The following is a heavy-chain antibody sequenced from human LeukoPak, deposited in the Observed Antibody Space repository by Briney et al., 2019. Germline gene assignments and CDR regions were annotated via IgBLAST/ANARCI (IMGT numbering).Heavy chain of an antibody. V-gene: IGHV4-39*07. CDR1: GDSLSTSYSY. CDR2: IYYTGNT. J-gene: IGHJ4*02. CDR3: AGYYVWGSYDDY. D-gene: IGHD3-16*01. Sequence: SETLSLTCTVSGDSLSTSYSYWGWLRRPPGSGLEWVGSIYYTGNTYSNSSLKSRGSMFVDTSKNKFSLKLSSVTAAATAVYYCAGYYVWGSYDDYWGQGTLVTVSS.